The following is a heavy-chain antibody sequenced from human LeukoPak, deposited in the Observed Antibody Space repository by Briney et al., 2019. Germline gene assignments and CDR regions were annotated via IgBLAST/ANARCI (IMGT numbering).Heavy chain of an antibody. V-gene: IGHV4-4*02. D-gene: IGHD6-19*01. CDR2: IYHSGST. CDR1: GGSISSRNW. Sequence: PSETLSLTCAVSGGSISSRNWWSWVRQPPGKGLEWIGEIYHSGSTNYNPSLKSRITISLDKSKNQFSLMLSSVTAADTAVYYCARAGIAVADDAFDIWGQGTMVTVSS. J-gene: IGHJ3*02. CDR3: ARAGIAVADDAFDI.